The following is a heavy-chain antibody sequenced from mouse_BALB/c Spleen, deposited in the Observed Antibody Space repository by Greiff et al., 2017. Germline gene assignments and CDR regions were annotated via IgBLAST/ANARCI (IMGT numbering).Heavy chain of an antibody. CDR2: INPGSGGT. CDR1: GYAFTNYL. V-gene: IGHV1-54*01. CDR3: ARKGDFYAMDY. Sequence: VQLQQSGAELVRPGTSVKVSCKASGYAFTNYLIEWVKQRPGQGLEWIGVINPGSGGTNYNEKFKGKATLTADKSSSTAYMQLSSLTSDDSAVYFCARKGDFYAMDYWGQGTSVTVSS. J-gene: IGHJ4*01.